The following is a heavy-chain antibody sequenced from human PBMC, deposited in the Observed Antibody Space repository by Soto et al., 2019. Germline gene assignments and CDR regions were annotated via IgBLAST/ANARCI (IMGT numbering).Heavy chain of an antibody. CDR1: SGSISTYD. D-gene: IGHD3-16*01. Sequence: PSETLSLTCTVSSGSISTYDWSWIRQPPGKGLEWIGYIYYSGSTNYNPSLKRRVTISVDTSKNQFSLKLSSVTAADTAVYYCAGGNRHDYIWGSHNPYFDYWGQGTLVTVSS. CDR3: AGGNRHDYIWGSHNPYFDY. V-gene: IGHV4-59*12. J-gene: IGHJ4*02. CDR2: IYYSGST.